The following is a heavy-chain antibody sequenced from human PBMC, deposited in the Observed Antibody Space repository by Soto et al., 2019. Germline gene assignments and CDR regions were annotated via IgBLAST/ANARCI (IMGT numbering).Heavy chain of an antibody. CDR3: ARDQQNCTNGVCYTNDDY. V-gene: IGHV1-69*08. CDR2: IIPILGIA. D-gene: IGHD2-8*01. J-gene: IGHJ4*02. Sequence: QVQLVQSGAEVKKPGSSVKVSCKASGGTFSSYTISWVRQAPGQGLEWMGRIIPILGIANSAQKFQGRVTITADKTTSTAHTELSSVRSEDTAVYYSARDQQNCTNGVCYTNDDYWGQGTLVTVSS. CDR1: GGTFSSYT.